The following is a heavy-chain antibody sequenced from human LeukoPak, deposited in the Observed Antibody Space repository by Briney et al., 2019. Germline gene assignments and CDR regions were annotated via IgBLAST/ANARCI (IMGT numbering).Heavy chain of an antibody. CDR1: GGSISSYY. CDR3: ARHHRGVRSPGYMVRGPHPGWFDP. CDR2: IYYSGST. Sequence: PSETLSLTCTVSGGSISSYYWSWIRQPPGKGLEWIGYIYYSGSTNYNPSLKSRVTISVDTSKNQFSLKLSSVTAADTAVYYCARHHRGVRSPGYMVRGPHPGWFDPWGQGTLVTVSS. V-gene: IGHV4-59*08. J-gene: IGHJ5*02. D-gene: IGHD3-10*01.